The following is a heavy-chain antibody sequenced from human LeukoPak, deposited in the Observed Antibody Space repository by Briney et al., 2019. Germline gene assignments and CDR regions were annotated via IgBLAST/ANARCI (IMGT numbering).Heavy chain of an antibody. CDR3: AGGDYVTLLDP. CDR2: IIPIFGTA. V-gene: IGHV1-69*06. Sequence: SVKVSCKASGGTFSSYAISWVRQAPGQGLEWMGGIIPIFGTANYAQKFQGRVTITADKSTSTAHMELSSLRSEDTALYYCAGGDYVTLLDPWGQGTLVTVSS. J-gene: IGHJ5*02. D-gene: IGHD4-17*01. CDR1: GGTFSSYA.